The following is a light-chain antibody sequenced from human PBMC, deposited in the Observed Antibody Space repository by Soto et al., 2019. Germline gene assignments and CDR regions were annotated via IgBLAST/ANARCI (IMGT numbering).Light chain of an antibody. CDR2: GAS. CDR1: QSVSRSY. V-gene: IGKV3-20*01. Sequence: EIVLTQSPGTLALSPGERVTLSCRASQSVSRSYLAWYQQKHGQAPRLLIYGASSRATDIPDRFSGSGSGTDFTLTISSMEPEDFAVYYYHHYGNSPRTFGQGTKLLIK. J-gene: IGKJ2*01. CDR3: HHYGNSPRT.